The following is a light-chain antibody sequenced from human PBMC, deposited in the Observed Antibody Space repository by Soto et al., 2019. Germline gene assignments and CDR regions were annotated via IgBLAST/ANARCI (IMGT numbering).Light chain of an antibody. CDR1: RTDVDGHDY. Sequence: QSALTQPASVSGSPGQSITISCTGARTDVDGHDYVSWYQQHPGQAPKLIIFDVHNRPSGVSSRFSGSKSGDTASLTISGLRAEDDADYYCSSYTASTPFYVFGTGTKLTVL. J-gene: IGLJ1*01. V-gene: IGLV2-14*03. CDR3: SSYTASTPFYV. CDR2: DVH.